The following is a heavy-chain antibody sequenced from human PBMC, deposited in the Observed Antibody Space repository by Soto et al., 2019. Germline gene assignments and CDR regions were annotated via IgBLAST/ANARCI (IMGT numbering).Heavy chain of an antibody. V-gene: IGHV1-69*06. Sequence: QVQLVQSGTVVQRRGSSVKVSCQASGGTFSSHGMAWVRQAPGQGLEWMGGIIPTFGTPTYAPKFQGRVTITAVKPTNATYMDLRSLRSEDTGVFYCASERIHQEFDSWDQATLITVSS. CDR1: GGTFSSHG. CDR2: IIPTFGTP. CDR3: ASERIHQEFDS. J-gene: IGHJ4*02.